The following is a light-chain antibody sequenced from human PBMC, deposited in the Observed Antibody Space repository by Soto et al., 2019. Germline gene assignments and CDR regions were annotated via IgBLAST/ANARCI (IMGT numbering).Light chain of an antibody. CDR3: TSDTGDDFTFV. Sequence: QSALTQPPSASGSLGQSVTISCTGTSSDIGTYDYVSWYQQHPGRAPKLIIFEVSKRPLGVPDRCSGSKSGNTASLIVSGLQPDDEAEYHCTSDTGDDFTFVFGTGTKLTVL. CDR2: EVS. J-gene: IGLJ1*01. CDR1: SSDIGTYDY. V-gene: IGLV2-8*01.